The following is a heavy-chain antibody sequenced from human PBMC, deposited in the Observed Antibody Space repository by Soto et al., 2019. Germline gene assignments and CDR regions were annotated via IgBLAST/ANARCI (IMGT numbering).Heavy chain of an antibody. D-gene: IGHD3-16*01. CDR3: ARDYDGFDY. V-gene: IGHV4-4*02. CDR2: ISHSGTV. J-gene: IGHJ4*02. Sequence: SEPLSLPCDVSSVSITSSNWWTWVRQPPGKGLEWLGKISHSGTVNYNATLRSRVTISVDKPKNQLSLKLMSVTAADTAVYYCARDYDGFDYWGPGILVTVSS. CDR1: SVSITSSNW.